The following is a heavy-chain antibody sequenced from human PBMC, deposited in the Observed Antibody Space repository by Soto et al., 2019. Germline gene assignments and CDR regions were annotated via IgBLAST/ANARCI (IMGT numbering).Heavy chain of an antibody. CDR3: ARVPGRRGYSYVPPWFDP. CDR1: GYTFTSYG. D-gene: IGHD5-18*01. V-gene: IGHV1-18*04. Sequence: GASVKVSCKASGYTFTSYGISWVRQAPGQGLEWMGWISAYNGNTNYAQKLQGRVTMTTDTSTSTAYMELRSLRSDDTAVYYCARVPGRRGYSYVPPWFDPWGQGTLVTVSS. J-gene: IGHJ5*02. CDR2: ISAYNGNT.